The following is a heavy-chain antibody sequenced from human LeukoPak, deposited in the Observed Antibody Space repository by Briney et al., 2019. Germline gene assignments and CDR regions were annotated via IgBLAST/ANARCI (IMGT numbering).Heavy chain of an antibody. V-gene: IGHV3-7*04. CDR1: GFTFSDYW. J-gene: IGHJ4*02. CDR3: ARASSGYDFFDF. D-gene: IGHD5-12*01. CDR2: IKQDGTDK. Sequence: PGGSLRLSCVASGFTFSDYWMSWVRQAPGKGLEWVAHIKQDGTDKYYVDSVKGRFTITRDNANNSLYLQMNSLRVEDTAMFYCARASSGYDFFDFWGQGILVTVSS.